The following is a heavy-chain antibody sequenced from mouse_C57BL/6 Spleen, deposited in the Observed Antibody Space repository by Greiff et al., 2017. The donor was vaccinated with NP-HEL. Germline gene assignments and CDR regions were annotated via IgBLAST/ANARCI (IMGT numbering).Heavy chain of an antibody. CDR2: INPSTGGT. Sequence: EVQLQQSGPELVKPGASVKISCKASGYSFTGYYMNWVKQSPEKSLEWIGEINPSTGGTTYNQKFKAKATLTVDKSSSTAYMQLKSLTSEDSAVYYCARPDYYGSRYYFDYWGQGTTLTVSS. V-gene: IGHV1-42*01. J-gene: IGHJ2*01. CDR3: ARPDYYGSRYYFDY. CDR1: GYSFTGYY. D-gene: IGHD1-1*01.